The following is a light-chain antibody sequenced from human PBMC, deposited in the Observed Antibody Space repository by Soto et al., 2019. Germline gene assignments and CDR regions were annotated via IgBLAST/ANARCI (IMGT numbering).Light chain of an antibody. J-gene: IGKJ1*01. CDR3: QNYNGSPRT. V-gene: IGKV1-27*01. Sequence: DIQVTQSPSSLSASVGDRVTITCRASQDISGHLAWYQQKPGKVPKLLIYEASTLQSGVPSRFSASGSGTDFTLTISSLQSEDVATYYCQNYNGSPRTFGQGTKVELK. CDR2: EAS. CDR1: QDISGH.